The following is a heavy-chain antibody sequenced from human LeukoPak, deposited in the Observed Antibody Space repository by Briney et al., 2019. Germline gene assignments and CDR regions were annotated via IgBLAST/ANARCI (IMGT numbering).Heavy chain of an antibody. Sequence: SETLSLTCTVSGGSISSGSYYWSWIRQPAGKGLEWIGRIYTSGSTNYNPSLKSRVTISVDTSKNQFSLKLSSVTAADTAVYYCARDGPLGYYDSSGSIDYWGQGTVVTVYS. V-gene: IGHV4-61*02. CDR3: ARDGPLGYYDSSGSIDY. D-gene: IGHD3-22*01. J-gene: IGHJ4*02. CDR2: IYTSGST. CDR1: GGSISSGSYY.